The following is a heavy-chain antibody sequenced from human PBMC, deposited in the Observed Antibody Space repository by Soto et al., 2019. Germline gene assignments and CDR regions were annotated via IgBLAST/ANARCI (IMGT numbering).Heavy chain of an antibody. D-gene: IGHD2-21*02. CDR1: DNSISKDIW. CDR3: ARQRTTVVTQAYFDH. Sequence: SETLSLTCVVSDNSISKDIWWSWVRQPPGKGLEWIGSIYYSGRTYYNPSFKSRVTISIDTSKNQFSLKLSSVTATDTAVYYCARQRTTVVTQAYFDHWGQGALVTVSS. J-gene: IGHJ4*01. CDR2: IYYSGRT. V-gene: IGHV4-38-2*01.